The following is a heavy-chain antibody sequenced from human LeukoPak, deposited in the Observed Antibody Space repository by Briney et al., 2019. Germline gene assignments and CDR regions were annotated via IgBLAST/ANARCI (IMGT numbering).Heavy chain of an antibody. J-gene: IGHJ4*02. CDR2: ISSSSSTI. CDR3: AREVGPFDY. D-gene: IGHD1-26*01. Sequence: GGSLRLSCAASGFTFSSYSMNWVRQAPGKGLEWVSYISSSSSTIYFADSVKGRFTISRDNAKNPLYLQMNSLRAEDTAVCYCAREVGPFDYWGQGTLVTVSS. CDR1: GFTFSSYS. V-gene: IGHV3-48*04.